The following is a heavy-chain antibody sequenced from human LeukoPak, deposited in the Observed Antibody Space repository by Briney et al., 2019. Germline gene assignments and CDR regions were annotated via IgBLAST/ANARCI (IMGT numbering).Heavy chain of an antibody. CDR1: GYTFTSYG. CDR2: ISAYNGNT. J-gene: IGHJ3*02. CDR3: ATDSGEVDAFDI. V-gene: IGHV1-18*01. Sequence: ASVKVSCRASGYTFTSYGISWVRQAPGQGLEWMGWISAYNGNTNYAQKLQGRVTMTTDTSTSTAYMELSSLRSEDTAVYYCATDSGEVDAFDIWGQGTMVTVPS. D-gene: IGHD3-10*01.